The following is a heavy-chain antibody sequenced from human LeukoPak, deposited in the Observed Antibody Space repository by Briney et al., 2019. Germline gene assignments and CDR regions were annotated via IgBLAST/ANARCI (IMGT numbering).Heavy chain of an antibody. CDR1: GGSFSGYY. D-gene: IGHD5-24*01. CDR3: ARRDGYRAYYFDY. J-gene: IGHJ4*02. V-gene: IGHV4-59*08. Sequence: SETLSLTCAVYGGSFSGYYWSWIRQPPGKGLEWIGYIYYSGSTNYNPSLKSRVTISVDTSKNQFSLKLSSVTAADTAVYYCARRDGYRAYYFDYWGQGTLVTVSS. CDR2: IYYSGST.